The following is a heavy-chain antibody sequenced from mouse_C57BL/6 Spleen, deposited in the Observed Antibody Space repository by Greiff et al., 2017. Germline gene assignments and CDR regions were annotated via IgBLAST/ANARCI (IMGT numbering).Heavy chain of an antibody. CDR1: GFTFSDAW. Sequence: DVKLVESGGGLVQPGGSMKLSCAASGFTFSDAWMDWVRQSPEKGLEWVAEIRNKANNHATYYAGSVKGRFTISRDDYKSSVYLQMNGLRTEDTGIYYCSCYGNEAWFAYWGQGTLVTVSS. CDR3: SCYGNEAWFAY. J-gene: IGHJ3*01. D-gene: IGHD1-1*01. V-gene: IGHV6-6*01. CDR2: IRNKANNHAT.